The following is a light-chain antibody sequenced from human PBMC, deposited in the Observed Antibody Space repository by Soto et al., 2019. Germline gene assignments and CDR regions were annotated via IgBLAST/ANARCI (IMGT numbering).Light chain of an antibody. CDR1: SSDVGGYNY. Sequence: QSALTQPASVSGSPGQSITISCTGTSSDVGGYNYVSWYQHHPGKAPRLMIYEVSSRPSGVSNRFSGSKSGNTASLTISGLQAEDEAQYYCSSYSSANTVIFGGGTKLTVL. V-gene: IGLV2-14*01. CDR3: SSYSSANTVI. J-gene: IGLJ2*01. CDR2: EVS.